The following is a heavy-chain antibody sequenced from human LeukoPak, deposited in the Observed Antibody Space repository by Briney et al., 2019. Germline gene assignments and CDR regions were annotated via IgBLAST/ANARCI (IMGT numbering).Heavy chain of an antibody. CDR2: ISLTGLT. J-gene: IGHJ4*02. CDR3: SRENGAFSPFGY. D-gene: IGHD2-8*01. Sequence: SETLSLTCTVSGGSFSSSGYYWVWIRQPPGQGLEWIGEISLTGLTHYNPSLESRVTVSLDKSKNQLSLNLTSVTAADTAVYYCSRENGAFSPFGYWGQGTLVTVLS. V-gene: IGHV4-39*07. CDR1: GGSFSSSGYY.